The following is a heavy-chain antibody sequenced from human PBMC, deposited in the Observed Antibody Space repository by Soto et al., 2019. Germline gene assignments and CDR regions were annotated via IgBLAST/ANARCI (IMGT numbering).Heavy chain of an antibody. J-gene: IGHJ6*02. V-gene: IGHV4-4*02. CDR1: GGSISSSNW. CDR2: IYHSGSA. CDR3: SRVPGGRKLWPDYYYYGMDV. Sequence: PSETLSLTCAVSGGSISSSNWWSWVRQPPGKGLEWIGEIYHSGSAIYNPSLKSRVTLSVDTSKNQFALNLRPVTAAETAAYYCSRVPGGRKLWPDYYYYGMDVWGQGTTVTVSS. D-gene: IGHD5-18*01.